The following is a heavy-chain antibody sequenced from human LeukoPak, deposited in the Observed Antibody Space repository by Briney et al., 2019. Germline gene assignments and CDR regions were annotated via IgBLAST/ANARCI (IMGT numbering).Heavy chain of an antibody. CDR3: AARPAEVAVPYDY. V-gene: IGHV3-23*01. CDR1: GFTFSTYA. J-gene: IGHJ4*02. CDR2: ISRGGDVT. D-gene: IGHD2-15*01. Sequence: PGGSLRLYCAASGFTFSTYAMTWVRQAPGKGLEWVSLISRGGDVTYYADSVKGRFTIARDSSKNTLYLQMHSLRAEDTAVYYCAARPAEVAVPYDYWGQGTLVTVSS.